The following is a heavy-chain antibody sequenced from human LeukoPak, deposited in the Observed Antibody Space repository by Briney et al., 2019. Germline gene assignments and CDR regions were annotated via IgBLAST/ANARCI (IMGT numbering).Heavy chain of an antibody. CDR3: ARDGGWYGYFDY. J-gene: IGHJ4*02. CDR1: GGSFSGYY. Sequence: SETLSLTCAVYGGSFSGYYWSWIRQPPGKGLEWIGEINHSGSTNYNPSLKSRVTISVDTSKNQFSLKLSSVTAADTAVYYCARDGGWYGYFDYWGQGTLVTVSS. CDR2: INHSGST. D-gene: IGHD6-19*01. V-gene: IGHV4-34*01.